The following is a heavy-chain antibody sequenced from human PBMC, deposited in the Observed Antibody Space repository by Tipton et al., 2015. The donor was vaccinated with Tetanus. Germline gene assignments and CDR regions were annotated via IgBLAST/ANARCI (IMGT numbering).Heavy chain of an antibody. V-gene: IGHV3-7*03. CDR1: GFDFRSDW. J-gene: IGHJ4*02. D-gene: IGHD2-2*01. Sequence: SLRLSCAASGFDFRSDWMTWVRQAPGKGLEWVANIKQDGNEKYHVDSVKGRFTISRDNGKNLLYLQMNSLRVEDTAVYYCARDSTYLFDYWGQGTLVTVSS. CDR2: IKQDGNEK. CDR3: ARDSTYLFDY.